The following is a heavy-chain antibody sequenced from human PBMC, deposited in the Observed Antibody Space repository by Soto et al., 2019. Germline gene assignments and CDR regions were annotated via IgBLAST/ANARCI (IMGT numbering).Heavy chain of an antibody. CDR2: MQHTGNT. J-gene: IGHJ5*02. V-gene: IGHV4-4*07. CDR3: AKDVSSRRWFDP. D-gene: IGHD3-16*01. CDR1: GASIRSYH. Sequence: QVQLQESGPGLVKPSETLSLTCAVSGASIRSYHWSWIRQPAGKGLEWIGRMQHTGNTNYNPSLKSRVTMSVATSKNQISLKMTSVTAAYTAVYFCAKDVSSRRWFDPWGQGILVIVSS.